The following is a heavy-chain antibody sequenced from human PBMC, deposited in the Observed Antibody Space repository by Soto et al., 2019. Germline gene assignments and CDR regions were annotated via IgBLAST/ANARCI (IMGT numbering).Heavy chain of an antibody. Sequence: ASVKVSCKASGYIFSANYIHWVRQAPGQSLEWLGWINPRYGNTKSSQKFQGRVTMSRDTSASTAYMELNSLRAEDTAVYYCAKVGGFRAEYFQHWGQGTLVTVSS. CDR1: GYIFSANY. CDR2: INPRYGNT. CDR3: AKVGGFRAEYFQH. J-gene: IGHJ1*01. D-gene: IGHD3-16*01. V-gene: IGHV1-3*01.